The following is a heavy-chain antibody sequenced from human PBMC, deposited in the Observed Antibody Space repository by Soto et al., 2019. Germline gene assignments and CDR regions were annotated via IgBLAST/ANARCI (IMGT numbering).Heavy chain of an antibody. CDR3: AREVVSGTLLTAGGQFDP. D-gene: IGHD3-10*01. Sequence: GGSLRLSCTVSADSEFSFSDQYMDWVRQAPGKGLEWVGRLESTESGGATDFASTVKGRFTISRDNAKNSLYLQMNSLRAEDTAVYYCAREVVSGTLLTAGGQFDPWGQGTLVTVSS. V-gene: IGHV3-72*01. J-gene: IGHJ5*02. CDR1: EFSFSDQY. CDR2: LESTESGGAT.